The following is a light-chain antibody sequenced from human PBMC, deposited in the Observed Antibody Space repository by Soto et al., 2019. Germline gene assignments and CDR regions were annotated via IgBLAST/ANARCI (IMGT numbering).Light chain of an antibody. J-gene: IGKJ1*01. CDR2: DAS. CDR1: QSVSSK. Sequence: EIAMTQSPATLSVSPGERATLSCRASQSVSSKLAWHQQKPGQAPRLLIYDASTRATGIPARFSGSGSGTEFTLTISSLQSEDFAVYYCQQFNNWPRTFGQGTKVDIK. CDR3: QQFNNWPRT. V-gene: IGKV3-15*01.